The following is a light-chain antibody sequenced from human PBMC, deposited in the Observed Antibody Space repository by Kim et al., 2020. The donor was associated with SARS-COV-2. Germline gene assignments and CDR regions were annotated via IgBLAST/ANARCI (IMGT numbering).Light chain of an antibody. CDR2: TNN. Sequence: GQRGTSSCSGSSSNIESNTVNGYQQLPGTAPKLLIYTNNQRPSGLPDRFSGSKSGTSASLAISGLQSEDEADYYCAAWDDSLNGLVFGGGTQLTVL. CDR3: AAWDDSLNGLV. J-gene: IGLJ2*01. CDR1: SSNIESNT. V-gene: IGLV1-44*01.